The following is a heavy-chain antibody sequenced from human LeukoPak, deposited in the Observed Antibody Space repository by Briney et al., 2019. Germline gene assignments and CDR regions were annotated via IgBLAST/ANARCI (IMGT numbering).Heavy chain of an antibody. J-gene: IGHJ4*02. V-gene: IGHV4-34*01. CDR1: GGSLSGYY. D-gene: IGHD2-21*01. CDR2: INHSGST. CDR3: ARSPYCGGDCYVGYYFDY. Sequence: SETLSLTCAVYGGSLSGYYWSWIRQPPGKGLEWIGEINHSGSTNYNPSLKSRVTISVDTSKNQFSLKLSSVTAADTAVYYCARSPYCGGDCYVGYYFDYWGQGTLVTVSS.